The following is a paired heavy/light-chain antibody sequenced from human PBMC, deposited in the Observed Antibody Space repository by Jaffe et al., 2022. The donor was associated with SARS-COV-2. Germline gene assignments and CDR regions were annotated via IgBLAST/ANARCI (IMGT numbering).Light chain of an antibody. J-gene: IGLJ2*01. Sequence: QAVVTQEPSLTVSPGGTVTLTCGSSTGAVTSGHYPYWFQQKPGQAPRTLIYDTSNKHSWTPARFSGSLLGGKAALTLSGAQPEDEAEYYCLLSYSGARAGVVFGGGTKLTVL. V-gene: IGLV7-46*01. CDR1: TGAVTSGHY. CDR2: DTS. CDR3: LLSYSGARAGVV.
Heavy chain of an antibody. CDR1: GYTLTELS. D-gene: IGHD6-19*01. J-gene: IGHJ6*02. CDR2: FDPEDGET. Sequence: QVQLVQSGAEVKKPGASVKVSCKVSGYTLTELSMHWVRQAPGKGLEWMGGFDPEDGETIYAQKFQGRVTMTEDTSTDTAYMELSSLRSEDTAVYYCATAPGMAVAGTHYYYYGMDVWGQGTTVTVSS. CDR3: ATAPGMAVAGTHYYYYGMDV. V-gene: IGHV1-24*01.